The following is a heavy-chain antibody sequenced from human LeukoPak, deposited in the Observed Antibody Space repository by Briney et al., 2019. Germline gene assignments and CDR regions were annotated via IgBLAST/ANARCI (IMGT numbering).Heavy chain of an antibody. CDR3: TREWVAGTLHPYYYYYGMDV. D-gene: IGHD6-19*01. Sequence: PGGSLTLSCAASGFTFSSYWMHWVRQDPAEGLVGVSRINNDGSSTNYADSVKGRFTISRDNAKNTLYLQMNSLRAEDTAVYYCTREWVAGTLHPYYYYYGMDVWGKGTTVTVSS. J-gene: IGHJ6*04. V-gene: IGHV3-74*01. CDR1: GFTFSSYW. CDR2: INNDGSST.